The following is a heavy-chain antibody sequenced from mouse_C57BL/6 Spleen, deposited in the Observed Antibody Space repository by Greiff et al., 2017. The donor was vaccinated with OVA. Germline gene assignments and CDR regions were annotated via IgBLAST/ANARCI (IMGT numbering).Heavy chain of an antibody. D-gene: IGHD1-1*01. CDR1: GFSLSTFGMG. CDR2: IWWDDDK. V-gene: IGHV8-8*01. CDR3: AGIGPYSYGSNYYAMDY. Sequence: QVTLKVSGPGILQPSQTLSLTCSFSGFSLSTFGMGVGWIRQPSGKGLEWLAHIWWDDDKYYNPALKSRLTISKDTSKNQVFLQIANVDTADTATSYCAGIGPYSYGSNYYAMDYWGQGTSLTVSS. J-gene: IGHJ4*01.